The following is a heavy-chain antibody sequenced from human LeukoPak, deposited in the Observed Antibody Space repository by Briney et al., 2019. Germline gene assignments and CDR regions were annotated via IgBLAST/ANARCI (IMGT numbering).Heavy chain of an antibody. CDR3: ARAPGKAVAGSLDY. Sequence: PGGSLRLSCAASEFTVSSNYMSWVRQAPGKGLEWVSVIYSGGSTYYADSVKGRFTISRDNSKNTLYLQMNSLRAEDTAVYYCARAPGKAVAGSLDYWGQGTLVTVSS. D-gene: IGHD6-19*01. J-gene: IGHJ4*02. V-gene: IGHV3-66*01. CDR1: EFTVSSNY. CDR2: IYSGGST.